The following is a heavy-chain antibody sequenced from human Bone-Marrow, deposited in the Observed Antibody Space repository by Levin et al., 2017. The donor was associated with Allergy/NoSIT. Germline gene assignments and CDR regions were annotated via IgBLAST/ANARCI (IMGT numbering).Heavy chain of an antibody. CDR3: SRDHNVGSPFYL. D-gene: IGHD2-21*01. CDR2: ISGKNGNA. Sequence: ASVKVSCKASGYRFPIYGVNWVRQAPGQGLEWMGWISGKNGNATYSQKFQGRVTLTTDTSTSTAYMDLTSLTSDDTAVYYCSRDHNVGSPFYLWGQGTPVTVSP. J-gene: IGHJ4*02. V-gene: IGHV1-18*01. CDR1: GYRFPIYG.